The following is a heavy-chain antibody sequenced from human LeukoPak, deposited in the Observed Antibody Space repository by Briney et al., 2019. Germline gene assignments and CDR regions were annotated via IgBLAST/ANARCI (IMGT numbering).Heavy chain of an antibody. CDR2: IYHSGST. CDR3: ARTATYYSNYYFDY. CDR1: GFSISSGYY. J-gene: IGHJ4*02. D-gene: IGHD3-22*01. Sequence: SETLSLTGTVSGFSISSGYYWGWIRQSPGKGLEWIGSIYHSGSTYYNPSLKSRVTTSVDTSKNQFSLRLSSVTAADTAVYFCARTATYYSNYYFDYWGQGTLVTVSS. V-gene: IGHV4-38-2*02.